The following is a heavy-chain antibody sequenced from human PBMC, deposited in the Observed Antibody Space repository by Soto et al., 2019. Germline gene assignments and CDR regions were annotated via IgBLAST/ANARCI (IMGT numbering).Heavy chain of an antibody. Sequence: SVKVSCKASGGTFSSYAISWVRQPPGQGLEWMGGIIPIFGTANYAQKFQGRVTITADESTSTAYMELSSLRYEDTAVYYCARGKPSEKFDYWGQGTLVTVSS. CDR1: GGTFSSYA. CDR3: ARGKPSEKFDY. D-gene: IGHD3-3*01. V-gene: IGHV1-69*13. CDR2: IIPIFGTA. J-gene: IGHJ4*02.